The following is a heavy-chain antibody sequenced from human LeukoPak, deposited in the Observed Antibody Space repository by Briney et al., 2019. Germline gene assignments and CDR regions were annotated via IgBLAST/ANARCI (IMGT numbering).Heavy chain of an antibody. J-gene: IGHJ4*02. CDR2: ISSSSSYI. V-gene: IGHV3-21*01. CDR3: ARGGGGGATYDY. D-gene: IGHD1-26*01. CDR1: GFTFSSYS. Sequence: GGSLRLSCAASGFTFSSYSMNWVRQAPGKGLEWVSSISSSSSYIYYADSVKGRFTISRDNAKNSLYLQMNSLGAEDTAVYYRARGGGGGATYDYWGQGTLVTVSS.